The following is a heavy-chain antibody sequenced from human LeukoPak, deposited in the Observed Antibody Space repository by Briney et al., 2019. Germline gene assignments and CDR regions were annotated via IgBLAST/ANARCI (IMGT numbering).Heavy chain of an antibody. CDR3: ARDRIAAAGTIAYYYYYYMDV. V-gene: IGHV3-21*01. Sequence: PGGSLRLSCAASGFTFSSYSMNWVRQAPGKGLEWVSSISSSSSYIYYADSVKGRFTISRDNAKNSLYLQMNSLRAEDTAVCYCARDRIAAAGTIAYYYYYYMDVWGKGTTVTISS. D-gene: IGHD6-13*01. CDR2: ISSSSSYI. CDR1: GFTFSSYS. J-gene: IGHJ6*03.